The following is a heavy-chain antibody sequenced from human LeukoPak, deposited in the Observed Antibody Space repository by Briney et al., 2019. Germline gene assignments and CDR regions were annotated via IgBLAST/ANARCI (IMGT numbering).Heavy chain of an antibody. CDR3: AKGKVSFDY. J-gene: IGHJ4*02. D-gene: IGHD5/OR15-5a*01. CDR1: GFTFYDYD. CDR2: FSCNSGSI. Sequence: GGSLRLSCAASGFTFYDYDMLWVRHATGKGLVSVSGFSCNSGSIGYADSVQGRFTISRDNAKNSLYLQMHSLRAEATALYSCAKGKVSFDYWGQGPLVTVSS. V-gene: IGHV3-9*01.